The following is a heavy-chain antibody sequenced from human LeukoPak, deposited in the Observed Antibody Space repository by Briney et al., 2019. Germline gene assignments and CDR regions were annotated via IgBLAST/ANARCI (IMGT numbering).Heavy chain of an antibody. V-gene: IGHV4-34*01. CDR3: ARGTGTTSN. CDR2: INHSGST. J-gene: IGHJ4*02. Sequence: PSETLSLTCAVYGGSFSGYYWSWIRQPPGKGLEWIGEINHSGSTNYNPSLKSRVTISVDTSKNQFSLKLSSVTAADTAVYYSARGTGTTSNWGQGTLVTVSS. CDR1: GGSFSGYY. D-gene: IGHD1-7*01.